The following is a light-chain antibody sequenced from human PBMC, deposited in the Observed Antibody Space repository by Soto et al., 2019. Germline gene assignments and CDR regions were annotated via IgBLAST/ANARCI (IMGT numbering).Light chain of an antibody. CDR1: SSNFGNNY. CDR3: AGWDGSLSGWV. CDR2: RDN. V-gene: IGLV1-47*01. J-gene: IGLJ3*02. Sequence: QSALPQPPSASGTPGQRVPIPCSGSSSNFGNNYVYWYQQFPGTAPKLLIYRDNQRPSGVPDRFSGPKSGTSASLAISGLRSEDEADYYCAGWDGSLSGWVVGGGTKVTVL.